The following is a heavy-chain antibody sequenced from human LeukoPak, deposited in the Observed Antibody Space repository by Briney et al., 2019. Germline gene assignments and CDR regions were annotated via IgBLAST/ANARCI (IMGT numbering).Heavy chain of an antibody. Sequence: SETLSLTCTVSGYSISNGYYWGWLRQPPGKGLEWIGSIYHSGSTYYNPSLKSRITISVDRSKNQFSLKLSSVTAADTAVYYCARVPAPRDLYCSGGTCYSGSDYYYFYYMDVWGKGTTVTVSS. CDR3: ARVPAPRDLYCSGGTCYSGSDYYYFYYMDV. J-gene: IGHJ6*03. CDR2: IYHSGST. D-gene: IGHD2-15*01. CDR1: GYSISNGYY. V-gene: IGHV4-38-2*02.